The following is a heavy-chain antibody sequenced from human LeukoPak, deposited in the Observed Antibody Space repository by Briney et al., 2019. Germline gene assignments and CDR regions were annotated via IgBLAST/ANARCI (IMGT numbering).Heavy chain of an antibody. CDR1: GYSISSGYY. Sequence: PSETLSLTCAVSGYSISSGYYWGWIRQPPGKGLEWIGSIYHSGSTYYNPSLKSRVTISVDTSKNQFSLKLSSVTAADTAVYYCARSVVTATLWFDPWGQGTLVTVSS. CDR2: IYHSGST. J-gene: IGHJ5*02. D-gene: IGHD2-21*02. V-gene: IGHV4-38-2*01. CDR3: ARSVVTATLWFDP.